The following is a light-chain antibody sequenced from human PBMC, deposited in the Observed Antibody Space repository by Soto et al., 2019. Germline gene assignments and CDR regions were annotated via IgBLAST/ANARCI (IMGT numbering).Light chain of an antibody. CDR1: LGITNY. Sequence: DIQMTQSPSSLSASVGDRVTITCRASLGITNYLAWYQQKPGKVPKLLIYAASTLQSGVPDRFSGSKSGTSASLAISGLRSEDEADYYCAAWDDSLSGYVFGTGT. CDR3: AAWDDSLSGYV. J-gene: IGKJ3*01. V-gene: IGKV1-27*01. CDR2: AAS.